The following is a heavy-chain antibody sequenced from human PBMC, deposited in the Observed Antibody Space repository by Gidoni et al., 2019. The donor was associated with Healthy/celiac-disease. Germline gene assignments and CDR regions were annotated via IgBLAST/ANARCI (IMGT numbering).Heavy chain of an antibody. D-gene: IGHD2-15*01. CDR3: ARHLVVVAATRAFDI. CDR2: IYTSGST. CDR1: GGSISSYY. Sequence: QVQLQESGPGLVKPSETLSLTCTVSGGSISSYYWSWIRQPAGKGLEWIGRIYTSGSTNYNPSLKSRVTMSVDTSKNQFSLKLSSVTAADTAVYYCARHLVVVAATRAFDIWGQGTMVTVSS. J-gene: IGHJ3*02. V-gene: IGHV4-4*07.